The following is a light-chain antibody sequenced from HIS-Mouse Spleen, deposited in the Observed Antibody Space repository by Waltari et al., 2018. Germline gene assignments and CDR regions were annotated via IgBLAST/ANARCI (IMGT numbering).Light chain of an antibody. CDR3: SSYTSSSTLV. Sequence: QSALTQPASVSGSPGQSITISCTGTSSDGGGXNYVSWYQQNPGKAPKPMIYDVSNRPSGVSNRFSGSKSGNTASLTISGLQAEDEADYYCSSYTSSSTLVFGGGTKLTVL. J-gene: IGLJ3*02. V-gene: IGLV2-14*03. CDR1: SSDGGGXNY. CDR2: DVS.